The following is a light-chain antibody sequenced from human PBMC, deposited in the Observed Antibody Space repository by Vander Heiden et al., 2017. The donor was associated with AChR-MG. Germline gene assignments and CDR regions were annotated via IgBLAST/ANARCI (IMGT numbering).Light chain of an antibody. V-gene: IGLV2-11*01. CDR1: NSDVGAFDY. J-gene: IGLJ3*02. Sequence: QSALTQPRPVSGSPGQSVTISCTGTNSDVGAFDYVSWYQQYPGEAPKFLIFDVTRRPSGVPDRFSASKSGNTASLTISGLQVDDEAHYYCCSYAGNYAWVFGGGTELTVL. CDR3: CSYAGNYAWV. CDR2: DVT.